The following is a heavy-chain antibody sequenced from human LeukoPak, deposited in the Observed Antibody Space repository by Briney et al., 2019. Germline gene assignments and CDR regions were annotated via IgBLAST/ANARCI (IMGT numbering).Heavy chain of an antibody. J-gene: IGHJ3*02. CDR1: GLTFSNCA. CDR3: AREADCSGGNCYRGAFDI. V-gene: IGHV3-33*08. Sequence: GASQRLSCGSCGLTFSNCAVHGVRQARDKGLEWVAVIWYDVSNDYYANSVKGRFAISRDNSNHTVYLQITSLRAEDTPVYYCAREADCSGGNCYRGAFDIWGQGTMITVSS. D-gene: IGHD2-15*01. CDR2: IWYDVSND.